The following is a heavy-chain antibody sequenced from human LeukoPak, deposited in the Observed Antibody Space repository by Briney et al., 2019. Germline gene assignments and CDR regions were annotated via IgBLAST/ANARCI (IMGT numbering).Heavy chain of an antibody. D-gene: IGHD5-24*01. V-gene: IGHV4-59*01. Sequence: SETLSLTCTVSGGSISSYYWSWIRQPPGKGLEWIGYIYYSGSTNYNPSLKSRVTISVDTSKNQFSLKLGSVTAADTAVYYCAMRDGYNYWYFDLWGRGTLVTVSS. CDR1: GGSISSYY. CDR3: AMRDGYNYWYFDL. J-gene: IGHJ2*01. CDR2: IYYSGST.